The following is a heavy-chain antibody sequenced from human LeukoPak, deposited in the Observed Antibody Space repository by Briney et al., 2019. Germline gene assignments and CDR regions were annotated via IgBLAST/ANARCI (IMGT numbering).Heavy chain of an antibody. CDR2: IIPIFGTA. CDR1: GGTFSSYA. D-gene: IGHD2-2*02. CDR3: ARGGLPAVVPNWFDL. J-gene: IGHJ5*02. Sequence: ASVKVSCKASGGTFSSYAISWVRQAPGQGLEWMGGIIPIFGTANYAQKFQGRVTITTDESTSTAYMELSSLRSEDTAVYYCARGGLPAVVPNWFDLWGQGTLVTVSS. V-gene: IGHV1-69*05.